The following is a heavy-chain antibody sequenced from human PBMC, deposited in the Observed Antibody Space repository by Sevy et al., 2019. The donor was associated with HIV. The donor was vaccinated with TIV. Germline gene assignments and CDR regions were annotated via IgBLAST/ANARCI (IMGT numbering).Heavy chain of an antibody. V-gene: IGHV3-53*01. CDR3: ARDRNTAMVIGMDV. D-gene: IGHD5-18*01. CDR1: GFIVSSNY. Sequence: GGSLRLSCAASGFIVSSNYMSWVRQAPGKGLEWVSVIYSGDSTYYADSVKGRFTISRDNSKNTLYLQMNSLRVEDTAVYYCARDRNTAMVIGMDVWGQGTTVTVSS. CDR2: IYSGDST. J-gene: IGHJ6*02.